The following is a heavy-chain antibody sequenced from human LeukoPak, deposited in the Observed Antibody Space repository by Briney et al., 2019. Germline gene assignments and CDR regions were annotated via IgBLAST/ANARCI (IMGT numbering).Heavy chain of an antibody. CDR1: GFPFSSYG. CDR3: ARESYTAMVIYFDY. D-gene: IGHD5-18*01. J-gene: IGHJ4*02. CDR2: ITGSTRTT. V-gene: IGHV3-48*04. Sequence: GGTLRLSCAASGFPFSSYGMNWVRQAPGEGLEWVSGITGSTRTTYYADSVKGRFTISRDNAKNSLYLQMNSLRAEDTAVYYCARESYTAMVIYFDYWGQGTLVTVSS.